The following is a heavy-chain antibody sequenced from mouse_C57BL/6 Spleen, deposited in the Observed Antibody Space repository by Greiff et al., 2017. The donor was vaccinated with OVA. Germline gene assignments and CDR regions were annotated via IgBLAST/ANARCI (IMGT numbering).Heavy chain of an antibody. J-gene: IGHJ3*01. CDR2: IDPENGGT. CDR1: GYTFTDYE. V-gene: IGHV1-15*01. CDR3: YGVGVAY. D-gene: IGHD1-1*01. Sequence: QVQLQQSGAELVRPGASVTLSCKASGYTFTDYEMHWVKQTPGHGLEWIGAIDPENGGTVYNQKFKGKAILTADKSSSTAYRELRSLTSEGASVYYCYGVGVAYWGQGTLVTVSA.